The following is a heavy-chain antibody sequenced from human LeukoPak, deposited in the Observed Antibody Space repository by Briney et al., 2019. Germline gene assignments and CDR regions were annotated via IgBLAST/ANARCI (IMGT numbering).Heavy chain of an antibody. CDR1: GYTFTSYG. V-gene: IGHV1-18*01. D-gene: IGHD2-21*02. CDR2: ISAYNGNT. CDR3: ARYIAYCGGDCYPGAFDI. Sequence: ASVKVSCKASGYTFTSYGISWVRQAPGQGLEWMGWISAYNGNTNYAQKLQGRVTMTTDTSTSTAYMELSSLRSEDTAVYYCARYIAYCGGDCYPGAFDIWGQGTMVTVSS. J-gene: IGHJ3*02.